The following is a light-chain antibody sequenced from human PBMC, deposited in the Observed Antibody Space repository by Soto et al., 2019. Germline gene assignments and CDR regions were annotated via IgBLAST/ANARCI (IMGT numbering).Light chain of an antibody. CDR2: GAS. J-gene: IGKJ1*01. Sequence: DIQMTQSPSSLSASVGDRVTITCRASQRIGSYLNWFQQKPGKAPKLLIYGASSLQSGVTSRFSGSGSGTDFTLTISSLQPEDFATYYCQQSYTTPRTFGQGTKVEIK. V-gene: IGKV1-39*01. CDR1: QRIGSY. CDR3: QQSYTTPRT.